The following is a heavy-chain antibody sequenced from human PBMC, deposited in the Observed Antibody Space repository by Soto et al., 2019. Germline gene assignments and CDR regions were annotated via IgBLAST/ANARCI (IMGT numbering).Heavy chain of an antibody. V-gene: IGHV1-3*01. D-gene: IGHD2-15*01. CDR2: INAGNGNT. CDR1: GYTFTSYA. CDR3: ASIGYCSGGSCRRRDAFDI. Sequence: ASVKVSCKASGYTFTSYAMHWVRQAPGQRLEWTGWINAGNGNTKYSQKFQGRVTITRDTSASTAYMGLSSLRSEDTAVYYCASIGYCSGGSCRRRDAFDIWGQGTMVTVSS. J-gene: IGHJ3*02.